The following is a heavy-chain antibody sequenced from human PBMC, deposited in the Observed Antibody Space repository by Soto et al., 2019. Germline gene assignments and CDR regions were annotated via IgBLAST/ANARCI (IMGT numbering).Heavy chain of an antibody. D-gene: IGHD3-22*01. J-gene: IGHJ3*02. CDR3: ASSYYYDSSGYYRGAHDAFDI. Sequence: EVQLLESGGGLVQPGGSLRLSCAASGFTFSSYAMSWVRQAPGKGLEWVSAISGSGGSTYYADSVKGRFTISRDNSKNTLYLQMNSLRAEDTALYYCASSYYYDSSGYYRGAHDAFDIWGQGTMVTVSS. CDR1: GFTFSSYA. V-gene: IGHV3-23*01. CDR2: ISGSGGST.